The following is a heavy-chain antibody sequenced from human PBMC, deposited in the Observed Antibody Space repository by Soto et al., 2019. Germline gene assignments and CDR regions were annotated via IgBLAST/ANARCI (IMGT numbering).Heavy chain of an antibody. V-gene: IGHV3-49*04. CDR1: GFTFGGYA. D-gene: IGHD3-16*02. J-gene: IGHJ4*01. CDR3: PRGRSASELYPIYLDY. CDR2: IRGKAYSGTT. Sequence: PGGSLRLSCTTSGFTFGGYAMSWVRQAPGKXLEWVGFIRGKAYSGTTEYAASVRGRFTISRDDSKSIAYLQMNSLESEDTAVSYRPRGRSASELYPIYLDYWGHRTLATASS.